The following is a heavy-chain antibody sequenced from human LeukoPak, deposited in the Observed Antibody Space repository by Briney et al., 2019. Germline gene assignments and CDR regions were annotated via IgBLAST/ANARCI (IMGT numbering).Heavy chain of an antibody. D-gene: IGHD4-17*01. J-gene: IGHJ5*02. V-gene: IGHV5-51*01. Sequence: PGESLKISCQTSGYDFSTKWIGWVRQVPGKGLEWMGIIYPTDSITRYSPSFQGHVSISVDTSINTAYLQWASLRPSDTAMYFCARLAPDYADYWFDPWGQGALVTVSS. CDR2: IYPTDSIT. CDR1: GYDFSTKW. CDR3: ARLAPDYADYWFDP.